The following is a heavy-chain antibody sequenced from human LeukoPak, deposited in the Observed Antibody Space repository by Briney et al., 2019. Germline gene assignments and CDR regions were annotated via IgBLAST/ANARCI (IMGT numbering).Heavy chain of an antibody. Sequence: ASVEVSCKASGYTFTSNALGWVRQATGQGLEWMGWINTNTGNPTYAQGFTGRFVFSLDTSDNTAYLQISSLQAEDTAVYSCASFFCTSALCYYLDYWGQGTLVTVSS. D-gene: IGHD2-8*01. CDR1: GYTFTSNA. V-gene: IGHV7-4-1*02. CDR2: INTNTGNP. J-gene: IGHJ4*02. CDR3: ASFFCTSALCYYLDY.